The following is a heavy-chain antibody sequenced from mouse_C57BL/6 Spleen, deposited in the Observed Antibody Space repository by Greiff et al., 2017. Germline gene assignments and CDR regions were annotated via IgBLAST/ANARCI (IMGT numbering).Heavy chain of an antibody. CDR1: GYTFTSYW. V-gene: IGHV1-69*01. D-gene: IGHD2-5*01. Sequence: QVQLQQPGAELVMPGASVKLSCKASGYTFTSYWMHWVKQRPGQGLEWIGEIDPSDSYTNYNQKFKGKSTLTVDTSSSTAYMQLSSLTSEDSAVYYCARSDSNFYLDYWGQGTTLTVSS. CDR3: ARSDSNFYLDY. CDR2: IDPSDSYT. J-gene: IGHJ2*01.